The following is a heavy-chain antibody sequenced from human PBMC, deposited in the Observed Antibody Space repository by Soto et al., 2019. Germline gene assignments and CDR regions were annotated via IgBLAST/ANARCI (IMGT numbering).Heavy chain of an antibody. Sequence: GGSLRLSCVASGFTFSDHYMSWVRQTPGKGLEWVSYISSGSGYTNYADSVKGRFTISRDNAKNSLYLQMNSLRAEDTAVYYCTTDPVNMIVVVPSSGWGQGTLVTVSS. J-gene: IGHJ4*02. CDR2: ISSGSGYT. V-gene: IGHV3-11*05. D-gene: IGHD3-22*01. CDR1: GFTFSDHY. CDR3: TTDPVNMIVVVPSSG.